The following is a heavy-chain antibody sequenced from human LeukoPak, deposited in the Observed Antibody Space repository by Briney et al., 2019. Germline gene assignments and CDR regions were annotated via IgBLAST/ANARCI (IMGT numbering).Heavy chain of an antibody. V-gene: IGHV5-51*01. J-gene: IGHJ4*02. CDR3: ARASRDGYNQNFDH. D-gene: IGHD5-24*01. CDR2: IYPGGSET. CDR1: GYSFTSYW. Sequence: TGESLKISCKDSGYSFTSYWIAWVRQRPGKGLEWMGIIYPGGSETRYDPSFQGQVTISADSSTSTAYLQWSSLRASDTAMYYCARASRDGYNQNFDHWGQGTLVTVSS.